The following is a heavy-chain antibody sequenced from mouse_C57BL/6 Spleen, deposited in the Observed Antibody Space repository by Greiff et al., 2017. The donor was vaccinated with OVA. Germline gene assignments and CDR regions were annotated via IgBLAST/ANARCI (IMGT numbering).Heavy chain of an antibody. CDR2: INPNYGTT. CDR1: GYSFTDYN. D-gene: IGHD2-3*01. Sequence: EVKLMESGPELVKPGASVKISCKASGYSFTDYNMNWVKQSNGKSLEWIGVINPNYGTTSYNQKFKGKATLTVDQSSSTAYMQLNSLTSEDSAVDYGARGGIQDGGAMAYWGQGTLVTVSA. J-gene: IGHJ4*01. V-gene: IGHV1-39*01. CDR3: ARGGIQDGGAMAY.